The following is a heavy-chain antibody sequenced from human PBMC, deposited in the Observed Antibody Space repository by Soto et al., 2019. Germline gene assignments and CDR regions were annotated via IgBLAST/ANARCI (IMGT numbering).Heavy chain of an antibody. J-gene: IGHJ4*02. V-gene: IGHV3-30*18. CDR2: ISYDGTDE. CDR3: AKQEPDWNAHFDY. D-gene: IGHD1-1*01. CDR1: GFTFSSYG. Sequence: GGSLRLSCAASGFTFSSYGMHWVRQAPGKGLEWVAMISYDGTDEYYADSVKGRFTISRDNSKNAVYLQMNSLRAEDTAVFYCAKQEPDWNAHFDYWGQGTLVTVSS.